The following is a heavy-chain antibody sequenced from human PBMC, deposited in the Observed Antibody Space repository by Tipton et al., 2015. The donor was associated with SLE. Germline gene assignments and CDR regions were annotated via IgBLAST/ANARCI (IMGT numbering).Heavy chain of an antibody. CDR1: GYSISSGYY. Sequence: LRLSCAVSGYSISSGYYWGWIRQPPGKGLEWIGSIYHSGSTYYNPSLKSRVTISVDTSKNQFSLKLSSVTAADTAVYYCASVAVAGKGGWFDPWGQGTLVTVSS. J-gene: IGHJ5*02. V-gene: IGHV4-38-2*01. D-gene: IGHD6-19*01. CDR2: IYHSGST. CDR3: ASVAVAGKGGWFDP.